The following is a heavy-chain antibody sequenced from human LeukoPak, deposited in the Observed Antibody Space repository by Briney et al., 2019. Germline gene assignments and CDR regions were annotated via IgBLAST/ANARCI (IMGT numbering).Heavy chain of an antibody. CDR2: INPYSGDT. Sequence: ASVKVSCKASGYTFTGYYIHWVRQAPGQGLEWMGRINPYSGDTNYAQKFQGRVTMTRDTSISTAYMDLSRLRSDDTAVYYSARDDGSSLTNFDYWGQGTLVTVSS. D-gene: IGHD6-6*01. J-gene: IGHJ4*02. CDR1: GYTFTGYY. V-gene: IGHV1-2*06. CDR3: ARDDGSSLTNFDY.